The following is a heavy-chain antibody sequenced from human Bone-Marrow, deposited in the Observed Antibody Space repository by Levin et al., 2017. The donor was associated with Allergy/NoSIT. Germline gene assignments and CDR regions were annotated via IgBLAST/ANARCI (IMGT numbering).Heavy chain of an antibody. Sequence: GGSLRLSCAASGFTFSSYVMSWVRQAPGKGLEWVSAISGSGGSTYYADSVKGRFTISRDNSKNTLYLQMNSLRAEDTAVYYCATQIAVAGSYYFDYWGQGTLVTVSS. V-gene: IGHV3-23*01. CDR2: ISGSGGST. CDR3: ATQIAVAGSYYFDY. J-gene: IGHJ4*02. CDR1: GFTFSSYV. D-gene: IGHD6-19*01.